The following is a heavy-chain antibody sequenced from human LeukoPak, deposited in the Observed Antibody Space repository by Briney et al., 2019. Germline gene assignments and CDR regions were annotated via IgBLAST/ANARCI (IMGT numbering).Heavy chain of an antibody. D-gene: IGHD5-18*01. CDR2: IYYSEST. CDR3: ARGGYSYGYDWFDP. Sequence: PSQTLSLTCTVSGGSISSGDYYWSWIRQPPGKGLEWIGYIYYSESTYYNPSLKSRVTISVDTSKNQFSLKLSSVTAADTAVYYCARGGYSYGYDWFDPWGQGTLVTVSS. V-gene: IGHV4-30-4*01. J-gene: IGHJ5*02. CDR1: GGSISSGDYY.